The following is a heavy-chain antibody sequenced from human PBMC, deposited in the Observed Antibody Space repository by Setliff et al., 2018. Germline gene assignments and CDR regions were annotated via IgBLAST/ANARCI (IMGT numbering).Heavy chain of an antibody. CDR1: GFSFSYFY. J-gene: IGHJ4*02. Sequence: PGGSLRLSCAASGFSFSYFYMSWVRQAPGKGLEWLSKISGDGITIFYADSVKGRFTISRDNSNSEVFLQMDSLRAEDTAVYYCARDQARWPVAAGTFDYWGLGALVTVSS. CDR3: ARDQARWPVAAGTFDY. D-gene: IGHD1-1*01. V-gene: IGHV3-11*01. CDR2: ISGDGITI.